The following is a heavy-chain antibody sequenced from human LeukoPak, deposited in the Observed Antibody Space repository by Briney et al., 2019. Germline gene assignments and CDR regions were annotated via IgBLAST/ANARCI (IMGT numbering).Heavy chain of an antibody. D-gene: IGHD2-2*02. J-gene: IGHJ6*02. CDR3: AKGEVVPAAIYGMDV. CDR1: GFTFSSYA. CDR2: IKGSGDST. V-gene: IGHV3-23*01. Sequence: GPLRLSCAASGFTFSSYAMNWVRQAPGKGPEWVSLIKGSGDSTYYADSVRGRFTISRDNSKNTLYLQMNSLRGEDTAVYYCAKGEVVPAAIYGMDVWGQGTTVTVS.